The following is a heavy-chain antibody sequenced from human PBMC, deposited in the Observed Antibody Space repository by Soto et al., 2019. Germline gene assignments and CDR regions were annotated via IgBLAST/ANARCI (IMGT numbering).Heavy chain of an antibody. J-gene: IGHJ4*02. D-gene: IGHD1-26*01. V-gene: IGHV4-31*03. CDR1: GGSISSGGYY. Sequence: SETLSLTCTVSGGSISSGGYYWSWIRQHPGKGLEWIGYIYYSGSTYYNPSLESRVTISVDTSKNQFSLKLSSVTAADTAVYYCARVISYGYFDYWGQGTLVTVSS. CDR3: ARVISYGYFDY. CDR2: IYYSGST.